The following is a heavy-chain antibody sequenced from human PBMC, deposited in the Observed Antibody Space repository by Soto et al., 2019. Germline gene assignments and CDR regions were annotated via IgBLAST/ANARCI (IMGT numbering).Heavy chain of an antibody. J-gene: IGHJ6*02. Sequence: SETLSLTCAVFGGSFSGYYWSWIRQPPGKGLEWIGEINHSGNTNYSPSRQSRVIISVDTSKNQFSLRLSSVTAADTAVYYCAGVKVVGYVLDVWGQGTTVTVSS. CDR2: INHSGNT. D-gene: IGHD2-15*01. V-gene: IGHV4-34*01. CDR1: GGSFSGYY. CDR3: AGVKVVGYVLDV.